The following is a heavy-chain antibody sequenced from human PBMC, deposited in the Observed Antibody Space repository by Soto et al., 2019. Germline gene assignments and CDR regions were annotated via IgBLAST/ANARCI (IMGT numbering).Heavy chain of an antibody. J-gene: IGHJ4*02. CDR3: ARGVFGAFLDS. D-gene: IGHD3-16*01. V-gene: IGHV4-59*01. CDR2: IYYSGST. Sequence: SSETLSLTCTVSGGSISSYYWSWIRQPPGKGLEWIGYIYYSGSTNYNPSLKSRVTISVDASKNQFSLKLRSVTPADTGMYLCARGVFGAFLDSWGQGTQVTVSS. CDR1: GGSISSYY.